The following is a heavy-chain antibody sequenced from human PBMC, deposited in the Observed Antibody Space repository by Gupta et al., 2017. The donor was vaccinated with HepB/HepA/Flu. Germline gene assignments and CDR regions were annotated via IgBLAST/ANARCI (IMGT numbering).Heavy chain of an antibody. CDR2: INHSGST. CDR1: GGSFSGYY. D-gene: IGHD2-2*01. V-gene: IGHV4-34*01. J-gene: IGHJ4*02. CDR3: ARGGGEDIVVVPAATYYFDY. Sequence: QVQLQQWGAGLLKPSETLSLTCAVYGGSFSGYYLSWIRQPPGKGLEWIGEINHSGSTNYNPSLKSRVTISVDTSKNQFSLKLSSVTAADTAVYYCARGGGEDIVVVPAATYYFDYWGQGTLVTVSS.